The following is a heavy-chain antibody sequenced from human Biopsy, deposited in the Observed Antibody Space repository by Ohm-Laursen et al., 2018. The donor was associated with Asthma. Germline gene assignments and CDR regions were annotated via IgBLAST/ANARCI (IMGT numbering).Heavy chain of an antibody. Sequence: SQTLSLTCTVSGASIKTDDHYWSWLRQPPGKGLEWFGFIHYSGSTSYNPSLKGGVTISVDTSKNQFSLRLSSVTAADTAMYYCARIPRRCGSYLVDYWGQGTLVTVSS. V-gene: IGHV4-30-4*01. CDR3: ARIPRRCGSYLVDY. CDR2: IHYSGST. J-gene: IGHJ4*02. CDR1: GASIKTDDHY. D-gene: IGHD5-12*01.